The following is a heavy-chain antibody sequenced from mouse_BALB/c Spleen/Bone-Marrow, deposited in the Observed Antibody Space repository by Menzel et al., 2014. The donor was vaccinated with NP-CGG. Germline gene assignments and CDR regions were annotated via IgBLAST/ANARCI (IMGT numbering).Heavy chain of an antibody. J-gene: IGHJ3*01. D-gene: IGHD2-14*01. CDR3: ARGNYRYDGERAFAH. V-gene: IGHV1-9*01. CDR1: GYTFSNYW. CDR2: ILPGSRST. Sequence: QVQLQQSGAELMKPGASVKISCKATGYTFSNYWIEWVKQRPGHGLEWIGEILPGSRSTDYNENFKGKATFTADTSSNTAYMQLSSLTSEDSAVYYCARGNYRYDGERAFAHWGQGTLVTVSA.